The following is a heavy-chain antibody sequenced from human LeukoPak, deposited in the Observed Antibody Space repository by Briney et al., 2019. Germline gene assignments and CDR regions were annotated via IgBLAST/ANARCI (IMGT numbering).Heavy chain of an antibody. CDR2: IYTSGST. Sequence: PSETQSLTCTVSGGSISRDVYYWSWIRQPAGKGLEWIGRIYTSGSTSYNASLQSRVTISVDTSQNQFSLKLRSVTAADTAVYYCARGGSYSLEYFQHWGQGTLVTVSS. J-gene: IGHJ1*01. CDR1: GGSISRDVYY. V-gene: IGHV4-61*02. D-gene: IGHD1-26*01. CDR3: ARGGSYSLEYFQH.